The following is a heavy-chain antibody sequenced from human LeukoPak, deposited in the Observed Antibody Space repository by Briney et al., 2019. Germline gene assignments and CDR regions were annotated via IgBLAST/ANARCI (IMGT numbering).Heavy chain of an antibody. D-gene: IGHD6-13*01. Sequence: TSETLSLTCAVYGCSFSGYYLNWIRQPPGKGLEWIGGINYSGSTNYNPAPKNRLIISANTTNNQFSLKLITITAADNTAYYYSRGEKDGIATASLSYWGQGTLVTVSS. CDR1: GCSFSGYY. V-gene: IGHV4-34*01. J-gene: IGHJ4*02. CDR3: SRGEKDGIATASLSY. CDR2: INYSGST.